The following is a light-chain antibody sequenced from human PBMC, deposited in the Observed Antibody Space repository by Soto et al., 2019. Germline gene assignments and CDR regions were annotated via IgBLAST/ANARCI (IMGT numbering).Light chain of an antibody. CDR1: QSISVW. CDR2: KAS. Sequence: DIQMTQSPSTLSASVGDRVTITCRASQSISVWLAWYQQKAGKAPNLLIYKASRLESGVPSRFSGSGSVTEFTLTISGQQHGDSATYSCQQYNSYSPTFGHGTKVEVK. CDR3: QQYNSYSPT. J-gene: IGKJ1*01. V-gene: IGKV1-5*03.